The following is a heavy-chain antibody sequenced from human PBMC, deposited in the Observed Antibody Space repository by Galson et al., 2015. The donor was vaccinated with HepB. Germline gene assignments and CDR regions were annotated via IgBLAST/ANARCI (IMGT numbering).Heavy chain of an antibody. V-gene: IGHV1-58*01. D-gene: IGHD6-13*01. Sequence: SVKVSCKASGFTFTSSAVQWVRQARGQRLEWIGWIVVGSGNTNYAQKFQERVTITRDMSTSTAYMELSSLRSEDTAVYYCAAVGSRLSRDREQQLGDYWGQGTLVTVSS. CDR1: GFTFTSSA. CDR2: IVVGSGNT. J-gene: IGHJ4*02. CDR3: AAVGSRLSRDREQQLGDY.